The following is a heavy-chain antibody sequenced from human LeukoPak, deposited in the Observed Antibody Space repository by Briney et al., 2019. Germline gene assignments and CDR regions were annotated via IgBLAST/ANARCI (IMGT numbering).Heavy chain of an antibody. CDR3: ARSAYYYDSCSYHNFYHYGMDV. V-gene: IGHV3-30*03. CDR1: GFTFSSYG. CDR2: ISYDGSNK. D-gene: IGHD3-22*01. J-gene: IGHJ6*02. Sequence: GGSLRLSCAASGFTFSSYGMHWVRQAPGKGLEWVAVISYDGSNKYYADSVKGRFTISRDNSKNTLYLQMNSLRAEDTSVYYCARSAYYYDSCSYHNFYHYGMDVWAQGTTVTVSS.